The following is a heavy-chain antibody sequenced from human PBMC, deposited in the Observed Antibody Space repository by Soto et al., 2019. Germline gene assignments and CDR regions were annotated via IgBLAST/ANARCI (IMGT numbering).Heavy chain of an antibody. Sequence: EVQLVESGGDLVQPGGSLRLSCAASGYTFSHYWMNWVRQAPGKGLVWVSRVNQDGTITTYADSVKGRFTISRDNAKNTLSLQMNTMGNESTSLYYYSHDTFCEKDVWGQGTTVTVSS. J-gene: IGHJ6*02. CDR3: SHDTFCEKDV. CDR1: GYTFSHYW. CDR2: VNQDGTIT. V-gene: IGHV3-74*01. D-gene: IGHD3-9*01.